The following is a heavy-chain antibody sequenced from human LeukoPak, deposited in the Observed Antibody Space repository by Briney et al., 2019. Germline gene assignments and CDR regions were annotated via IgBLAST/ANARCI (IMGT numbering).Heavy chain of an antibody. J-gene: IGHJ4*02. D-gene: IGHD2-21*01. Sequence: ASVRVSCKASGYSFTNYAFNWVRQAPGQGLEWMGWISAYNGNTNYGQNFQGRVTMATDTSTSTVYMELRSLRSDDTAVYYCAGGYCGGGCSFSPLDFWGQGTLVTVSS. CDR1: GYSFTNYA. V-gene: IGHV1-18*01. CDR3: AGGYCGGGCSFSPLDF. CDR2: ISAYNGNT.